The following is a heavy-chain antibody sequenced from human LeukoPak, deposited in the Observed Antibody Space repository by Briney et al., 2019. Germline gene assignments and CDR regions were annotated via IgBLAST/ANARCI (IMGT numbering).Heavy chain of an antibody. CDR2: ISSSSSTI. CDR1: GVGFSSNS. V-gene: IGHV3-48*02. Sequence: PGGSLRLSCVASGVGFSSNSMNWVRQAPGKGLEWISYISSSSSTIYYADSVKGRFTLSRDNAKNSLYLQMSSLRDEDTAMYYCARQTRGIDYWGQGTLVTVSS. D-gene: IGHD3-16*01. CDR3: ARQTRGIDY. J-gene: IGHJ4*02.